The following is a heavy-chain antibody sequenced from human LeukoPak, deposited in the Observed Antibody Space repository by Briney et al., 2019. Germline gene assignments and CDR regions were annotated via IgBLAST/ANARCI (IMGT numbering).Heavy chain of an antibody. J-gene: IGHJ4*02. Sequence: GASVKVSRKASGYTFVDDYMHWVRQAPGQGLEWMGWINPNSGFTNYAQKFQGRVTMTRDTSISTAYLELSRLRFDDTAMYYCVPTPEAYTSDRSVWGQGTLVTVSS. D-gene: IGHD3-16*01. CDR2: INPNSGFT. CDR1: GYTFVDDY. CDR3: VPTPEAYTSDRSV. V-gene: IGHV1-2*02.